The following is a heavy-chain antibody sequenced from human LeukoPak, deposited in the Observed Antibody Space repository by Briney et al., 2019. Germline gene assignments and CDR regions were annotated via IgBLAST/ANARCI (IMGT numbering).Heavy chain of an antibody. CDR1: GFTFSSYA. Sequence: GGSLRLSCAASGFTFSSYAMSWVRQAPGKGLEWVSAISGSGGSTYYADSVKGRFTISRDNSKNTLYLQMNSLRAEDTAVYYCAKESCSGGSCFRPLDYWGQGTLVTVSS. CDR3: AKESCSGGSCFRPLDY. CDR2: ISGSGGST. D-gene: IGHD2-15*01. J-gene: IGHJ4*02. V-gene: IGHV3-23*01.